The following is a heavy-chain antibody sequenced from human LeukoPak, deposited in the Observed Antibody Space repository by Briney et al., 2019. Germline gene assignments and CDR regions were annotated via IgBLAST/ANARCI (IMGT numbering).Heavy chain of an antibody. J-gene: IGHJ4*02. CDR1: GFAFSSYA. Sequence: GGSLRLSCAASGFAFSSYAMHWVRQAPGKGLEWVAVISYDGSNKYYADSVKGRFTISRDNSKNTLYLQMNSLRSEDTAVYYCAAGGLGEPFDYWGQGTLVTVSS. V-gene: IGHV3-30*04. D-gene: IGHD3-16*01. CDR3: AAGGLGEPFDY. CDR2: ISYDGSNK.